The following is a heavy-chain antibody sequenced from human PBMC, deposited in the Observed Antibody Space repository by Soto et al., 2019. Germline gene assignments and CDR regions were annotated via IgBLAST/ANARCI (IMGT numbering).Heavy chain of an antibody. J-gene: IGHJ5*02. CDR3: ARDGYSSSWYLINWFDP. V-gene: IGHV3-33*01. CDR1: GFTFSSYG. Sequence: GGSLRLSCAASGFTFSSYGMHWVRQAPGKGLEWVAVIWYDGSNRYYADSVKGRFTISRDNSKNTLYLQMNSLRAEDTAVYYCARDGYSSSWYLINWFDPWGQGTLVTVSS. CDR2: IWYDGSNR. D-gene: IGHD6-13*01.